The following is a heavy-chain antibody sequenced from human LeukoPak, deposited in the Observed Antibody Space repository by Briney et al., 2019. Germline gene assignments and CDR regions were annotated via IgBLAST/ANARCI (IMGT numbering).Heavy chain of an antibody. J-gene: IGHJ5*02. CDR3: ATQATSGWHFS. Sequence: GGSLRLSCAASGFTFSSYWMSWVRQAPGKGLEWVANIKQDGSEKYYVDSVKGRFTISRDNAKNSLYLQTNSLRAEDTAVYYCATQATSGWHFSWGQGTLVTVSS. CDR1: GFTFSSYW. CDR2: IKQDGSEK. D-gene: IGHD6-19*01. V-gene: IGHV3-7*03.